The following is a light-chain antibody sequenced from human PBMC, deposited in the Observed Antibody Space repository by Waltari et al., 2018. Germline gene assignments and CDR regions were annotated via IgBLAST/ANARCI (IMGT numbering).Light chain of an antibody. CDR2: DVN. J-gene: IGLJ3*02. CDR3: TSFRSGASWV. V-gene: IGLV2-14*03. CDR1: NNDVGAYNY. Sequence: QSALTQPASVSGSPGQSIITSCAGTNNDVGAYNYVSWFQHHPGNAPKLIIHDVNKRPSGVSSRFSASKSDNTASLTISGLQAEDEANYYCTSFRSGASWVFGGGTTLTVL.